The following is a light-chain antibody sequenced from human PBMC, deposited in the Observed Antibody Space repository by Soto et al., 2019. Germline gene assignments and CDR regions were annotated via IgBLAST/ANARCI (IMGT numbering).Light chain of an antibody. V-gene: IGLV2-14*01. CDR1: SGDVSGYNL. CDR2: DVN. CDR3: SSYKSSSTLPYV. J-gene: IGLJ1*01. Sequence: QSALTQPASVSGSPGQSITISCTGTSGDVSGYNLVSWYQQYPDKAPKLMIFDVNTRPSGVSNRFSGSKSGNTASLTISGLQAEDEAEYYCSSYKSSSTLPYVFGTGTKLIVL.